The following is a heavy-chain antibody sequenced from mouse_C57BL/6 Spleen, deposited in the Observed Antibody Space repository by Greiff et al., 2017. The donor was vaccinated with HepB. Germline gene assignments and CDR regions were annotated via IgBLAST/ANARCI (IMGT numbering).Heavy chain of an antibody. CDR1: GFTFSDYG. CDR2: ISNLAYSI. D-gene: IGHD3-2*02. V-gene: IGHV5-15*04. Sequence: EVMLVESGGGLVQPGGPLKLSCAASGFTFSDYGMAWVRQAPRKGPEWVAFISNLAYSIYYADTVTGRFTISRENAKNTLYLEMSSLRSEDTAMYYCARHLRLQDYAMDYWGQGTSVTVSS. J-gene: IGHJ4*01. CDR3: ARHLRLQDYAMDY.